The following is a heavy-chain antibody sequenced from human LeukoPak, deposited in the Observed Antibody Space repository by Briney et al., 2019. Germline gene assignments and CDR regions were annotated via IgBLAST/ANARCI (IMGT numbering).Heavy chain of an antibody. CDR2: ISSSSSYI. CDR1: GFTFSSYS. CDR3: AKNVESKTLIRRSWFDP. J-gene: IGHJ5*02. Sequence: GGSLRLSCAASGFTFSSYSMNWVRQAPGKGLEWVSSISSSSSYIYYADSVKGRFTISRDNAKGSLYLQMSSLRAEDTAAYYCAKNVESKTLIRRSWFDPWGQGTLVTVSS. D-gene: IGHD2-21*01. V-gene: IGHV3-21*01.